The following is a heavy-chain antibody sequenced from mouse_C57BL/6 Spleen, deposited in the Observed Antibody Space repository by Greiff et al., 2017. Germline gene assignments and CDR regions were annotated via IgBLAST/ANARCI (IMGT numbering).Heavy chain of an antibody. CDR3: ARGLTGTYDFDY. Sequence: EVKLVESGGGLVKPGGSLKLSCAASGFTFSDYGMHWVRQAPEKGLEWVAYISSGSSTIYYADTVKGRFTISRDNAMNTLFLQMTSLRSEDTAMYYCARGLTGTYDFDYWGQGTTLTVSS. J-gene: IGHJ2*01. V-gene: IGHV5-17*01. D-gene: IGHD4-1*01. CDR2: ISSGSSTI. CDR1: GFTFSDYG.